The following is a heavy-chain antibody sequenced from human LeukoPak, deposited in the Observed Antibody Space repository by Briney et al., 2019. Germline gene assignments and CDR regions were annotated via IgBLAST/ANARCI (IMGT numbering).Heavy chain of an antibody. Sequence: GGSLRLSCAASGFTFSSYAMHWVRQAPGKGLEWVAVISYDGSNKYYADSVKGRFTISRDNSKNTLYLQMNSLRAEDTAVYYCARDYRRLWLYAFDIWGQGTMVTVSS. D-gene: IGHD2-21*01. CDR2: ISYDGSNK. CDR1: GFTFSSYA. J-gene: IGHJ3*02. CDR3: ARDYRRLWLYAFDI. V-gene: IGHV3-30-3*01.